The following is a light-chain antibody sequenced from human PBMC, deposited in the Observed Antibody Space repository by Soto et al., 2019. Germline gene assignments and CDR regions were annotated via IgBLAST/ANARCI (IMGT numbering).Light chain of an antibody. J-gene: IGLJ2*01. CDR3: SSYTSSSTLRV. Sequence: QSALTQPASVSGSPGQSITISCTGTSSDIGGYNYVSWYQQHPGKAPKLMIYEVTNRPSGVSYRFSASKSGNTASLTISGLQAEDEADYYCSSYTSSSTLRVFGGGTTVTVL. CDR2: EVT. CDR1: SSDIGGYNY. V-gene: IGLV2-14*01.